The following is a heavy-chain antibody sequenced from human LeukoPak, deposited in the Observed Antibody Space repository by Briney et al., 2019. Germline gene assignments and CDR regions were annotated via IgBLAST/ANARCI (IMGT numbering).Heavy chain of an antibody. V-gene: IGHV4-34*01. Sequence: SETLSLTCAVYGGSFSGYYWSWIRQTPGKGLEWIGEINHSGSTTYNPSLNSRVTISVDTSKNQFSLKLSSVTAADTAVYYCARISDYYVGGFDLWARGTLVTVSS. J-gene: IGHJ2*01. CDR1: GGSFSGYY. CDR3: ARISDYYVGGFDL. D-gene: IGHD3-10*02. CDR2: INHSGST.